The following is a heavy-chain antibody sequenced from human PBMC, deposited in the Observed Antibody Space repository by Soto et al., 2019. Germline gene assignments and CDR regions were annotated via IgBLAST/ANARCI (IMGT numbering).Heavy chain of an antibody. Sequence: EVQLLESGGGLVQPGGSLRLSCAASGFTFSSYAMSWVRQAPGKGLEWVSGISGSGDSTYYADSVRGRFTISRDNSKNRLHLQMHGLRAEDRAIYYCARAGTPDYEHICGSSVHWGQGTLVTVSS. CDR1: GFTFSSYA. CDR3: ARAGTPDYEHICGSSVH. CDR2: ISGSGDST. D-gene: IGHD3-16*01. V-gene: IGHV3-23*01. J-gene: IGHJ4*02.